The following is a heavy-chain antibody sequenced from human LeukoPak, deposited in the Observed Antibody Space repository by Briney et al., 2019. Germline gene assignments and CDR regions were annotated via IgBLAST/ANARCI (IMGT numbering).Heavy chain of an antibody. Sequence: SGGSLRLSCAASGFTFSSYGMHWVRQAPGKGLEWVAVISYDGSNKYCADSVKGRFTISRDNSKDTLYLQMNSLRSEDTAVYYCARSQDGWLDYWGQGTLVTVSS. CDR1: GFTFSSYG. CDR3: ARSQDGWLDY. D-gene: IGHD3-10*01. CDR2: ISYDGSNK. V-gene: IGHV3-30*03. J-gene: IGHJ4*02.